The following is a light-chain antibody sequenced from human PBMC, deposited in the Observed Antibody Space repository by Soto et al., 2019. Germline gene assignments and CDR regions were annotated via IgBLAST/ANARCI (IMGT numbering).Light chain of an antibody. CDR2: KAS. J-gene: IGKJ4*01. V-gene: IGKV1-5*03. CDR1: QSIRSW. Sequence: DIQMTQSPSTLSASVGDRVTITCRASQSIRSWLAWYQQKPGKAPKLLIYKASSLESAVPSRFSGSGSGTEFTLTISSLQPDDFATYYCQQYNSYSLTFGGGTKVEIK. CDR3: QQYNSYSLT.